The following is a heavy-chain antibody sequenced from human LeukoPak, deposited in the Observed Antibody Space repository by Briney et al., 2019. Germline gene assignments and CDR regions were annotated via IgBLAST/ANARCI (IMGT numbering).Heavy chain of an antibody. V-gene: IGHV1-8*01. CDR3: ARGAKYSYDPSDDGFDI. CDR1: GYTFSNYE. CDR2: MNPDSANA. J-gene: IGHJ3*02. Sequence: ASVKVSCKASGYTFSNYEINWVRQAPGQGLEWMGGMNPDSANAGYAQKFQGRVTMTRNTSISTAYLELSSLRSADTAVYYCARGAKYSYDPSDDGFDIWGQGTVVTVSS. D-gene: IGHD3-22*01.